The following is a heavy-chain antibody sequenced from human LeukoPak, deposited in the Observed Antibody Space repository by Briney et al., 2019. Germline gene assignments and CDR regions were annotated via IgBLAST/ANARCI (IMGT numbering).Heavy chain of an antibody. D-gene: IGHD2-2*01. V-gene: IGHV4-30-4*01. Sequence: PSETLSLTCTVSGGSISSGDYYWSWIRQPPGKGLEWIGYFYYSGSTYYNPSLKSRVTISVDTSKNQFSLKLSSVTAADTAVYYCARLDPDCSSTSCRGHFDYWGQGTLVTVSS. J-gene: IGHJ4*02. CDR2: FYYSGST. CDR1: GGSISSGDYY. CDR3: ARLDPDCSSTSCRGHFDY.